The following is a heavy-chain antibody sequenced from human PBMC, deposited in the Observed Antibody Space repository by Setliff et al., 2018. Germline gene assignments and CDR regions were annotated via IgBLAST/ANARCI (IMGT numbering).Heavy chain of an antibody. D-gene: IGHD3-16*02. CDR3: ARVKAPALYYYMDV. J-gene: IGHJ6*03. V-gene: IGHV1-2*06. CDR1: GYTFTGYY. Sequence: ASVKVSCKASGYTFTGYYMHWVRQAPGQGLEWMGRINPNSGGTNYAQKFQGRVTMTRDTSISTAYMELSRLRSDDTAVYYCARVKAPALYYYMDVWGKGTKVTVSS. CDR2: INPNSGGT.